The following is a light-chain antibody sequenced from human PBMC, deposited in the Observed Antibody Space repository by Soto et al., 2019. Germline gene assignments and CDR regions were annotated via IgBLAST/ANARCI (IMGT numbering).Light chain of an antibody. CDR3: QSYDSSLSGWL. CDR2: GDS. Sequence: QSVLTQPPSVSGAPGQRVTISCTGSSSNIGAGYNVHSYQQIPGTAPKLLIYGDSNRPSGVPDRFPGSKSGTSASLAITGLQAEDEADYYCQSYDSSLSGWLFGGGTKLTVL. V-gene: IGLV1-40*01. J-gene: IGLJ3*02. CDR1: SSNIGAGYN.